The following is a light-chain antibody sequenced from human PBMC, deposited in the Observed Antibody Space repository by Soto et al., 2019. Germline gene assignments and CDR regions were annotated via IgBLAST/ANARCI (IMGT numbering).Light chain of an antibody. CDR1: GTDFVNFNY. CDR2: EVI. CDR3: FSFTTRHTLVL. J-gene: IGLJ2*01. V-gene: IGLV2-14*01. Sequence: QSALTQPASVSGSPGQSITISCTAAGTDFVNFNYVSWYQHHPGRVPKLIIYEVINRPSGVSNRFSGSKSGSAASLTISGLQTEDEAHYYCFSFTTRHTLVLFGGGTKLTVL.